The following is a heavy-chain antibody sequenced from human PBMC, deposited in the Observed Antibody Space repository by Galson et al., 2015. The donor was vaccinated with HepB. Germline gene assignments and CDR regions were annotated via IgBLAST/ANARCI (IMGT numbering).Heavy chain of an antibody. J-gene: IGHJ6*01. D-gene: IGHD3-3*01. CDR3: ARGKGRQVLLDYHYYGMDV. CDR2: ITQSGST. V-gene: IGHV4-34*01. Sequence: ETLSLTCAVFGGSFSTYHWTWIRRPPGKGLEWIGEITQSGSTHSNPSLKSRVTISMDTSKNQFSLKVRSVTAADTAVYYCARGKGRQVLLDYHYYGMDVWGQGTTVSVSS. CDR1: GGSFSTYH.